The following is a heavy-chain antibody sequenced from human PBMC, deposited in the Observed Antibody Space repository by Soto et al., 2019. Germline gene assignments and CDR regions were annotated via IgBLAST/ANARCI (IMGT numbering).Heavy chain of an antibody. D-gene: IGHD3-22*01. J-gene: IGHJ6*02. CDR2: IGTAGDT. Sequence: PGGSLRLSCAASGFTFSSYDMHWVRQATGKGLEWVSAIGTAGDTFYPGSVKGRFTISRENAKNSLYLQMNSLRAGDTALYYCARDYDSSANYYYYGTDVWGQGTTVTLS. CDR3: ARDYDSSANYYYYGTDV. CDR1: GFTFSSYD. V-gene: IGHV3-13*01.